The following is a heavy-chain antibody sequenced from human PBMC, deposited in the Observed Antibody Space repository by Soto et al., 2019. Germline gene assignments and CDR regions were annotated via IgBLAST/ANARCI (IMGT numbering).Heavy chain of an antibody. CDR2: IHPSGGSS. V-gene: IGHV1-46*01. D-gene: IGHD3-10*01. CDR3: ATPGGSGES. CDR1: GYTFTSYY. Sequence: ASVKVSCKASGYTFTSYYMHWVRQAPGQGLEWMGIIHPSGGSSSYAQKFQGRVTMTRDTSTSTVYMDLSSLGSEDTAVYYCATPGGSGESWGQGTLVTVSS. J-gene: IGHJ5*02.